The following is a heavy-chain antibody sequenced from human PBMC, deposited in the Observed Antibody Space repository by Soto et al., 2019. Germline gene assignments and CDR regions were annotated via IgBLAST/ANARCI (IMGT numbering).Heavy chain of an antibody. Sequence: GGSLRLSCAASGFTFSNYGMSWVRQAPGKGLEWVSALPEIGTNTYYADSVKGRFTISRDNSKNTLFLQINNLRAGYTAVYYCAKKSGVGATWYFDYWGQGTLVTVSS. CDR3: AKKSGVGATWYFDY. CDR1: GFTFSNYG. D-gene: IGHD1-26*01. V-gene: IGHV3-23*01. J-gene: IGHJ4*02. CDR2: LPEIGTNT.